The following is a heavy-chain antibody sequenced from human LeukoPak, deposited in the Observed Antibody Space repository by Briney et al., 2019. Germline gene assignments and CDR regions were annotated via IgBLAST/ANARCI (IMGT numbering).Heavy chain of an antibody. CDR2: ISASGGS. CDR1: GFTFSNYA. CDR3: AREPRDCTGGTCQSAGGYYFYY. Sequence: GGSLRLSCAASGFTFSNYAMSWVRQAPGKGLEWVSGISASGGSYYADSVKGRFTVSRDISKNTLYLQMNGLRAEDTAVYFCAREPRDCTGGTCQSAGGYYFYYWSQGTLVTVSS. D-gene: IGHD2-15*01. V-gene: IGHV3-23*01. J-gene: IGHJ4*02.